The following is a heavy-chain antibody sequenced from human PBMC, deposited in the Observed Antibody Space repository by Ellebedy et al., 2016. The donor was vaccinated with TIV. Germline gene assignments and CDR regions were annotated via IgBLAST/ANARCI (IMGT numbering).Heavy chain of an antibody. Sequence: SQTLSLTCXVYGGSFSGRYWSWIRQPPGKGLEWIGEVNHSGSTNCNPSLKSRVTISVDTSKNQFSLRLSSVTAADRAVYYCARRTSGTPEAGIDSWGQGTRVTVSS. CDR2: VNHSGST. V-gene: IGHV4-34*01. CDR3: ARRTSGTPEAGIDS. CDR1: GGSFSGRY. D-gene: IGHD6-19*01. J-gene: IGHJ4*02.